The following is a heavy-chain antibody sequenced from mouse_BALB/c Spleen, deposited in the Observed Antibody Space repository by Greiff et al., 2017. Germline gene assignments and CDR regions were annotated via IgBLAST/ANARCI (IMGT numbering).Heavy chain of an antibody. CDR2: INPSTGYT. CDR3: ARWLLRLYAMDY. D-gene: IGHD2-3*01. J-gene: IGHJ4*01. CDR1: GYTFTSYW. V-gene: IGHV1-7*01. Sequence: QVQLKQSGAELAKPGASVKMSCKASGYTFTSYWMHWVKQRPGQGLEWIGYINPSTGYTEYNQKFKDKATLTADKSSSTAYMQLSSLTSEDSAVYYCARWLLRLYAMDYWGQGTSVTVSS.